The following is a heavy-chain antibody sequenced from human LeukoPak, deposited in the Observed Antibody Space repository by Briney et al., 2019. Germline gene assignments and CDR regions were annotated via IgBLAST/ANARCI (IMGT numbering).Heavy chain of an antibody. CDR1: GFTFDDYA. CDR3: AKDTTATTFRGMDV. Sequence: GGSLRLSCAASGFTFDDYAMHWVRQAPGKGLEWVSGISWNSGRIGYADPVKGRFTISRDNAKNSLYLEMNSLRPEDTALYYCAKDTTATTFRGMDVWGQGTTVTVSS. J-gene: IGHJ6*02. CDR2: ISWNSGRI. D-gene: IGHD1-1*01. V-gene: IGHV3-9*01.